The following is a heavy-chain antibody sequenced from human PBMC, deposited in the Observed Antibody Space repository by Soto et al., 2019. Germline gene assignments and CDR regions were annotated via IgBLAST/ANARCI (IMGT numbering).Heavy chain of an antibody. Sequence: PSETLSLTSTVSGGSISSSSYYWGWIRQPPGKGLEWIGSIYYSGSTYYNPSLKSRVTISVDTSKNQFSLKLSSVTAEDTAMYYCAREFKGDLVVVVAARGSYFDSWGQGTLVTVSS. D-gene: IGHD2-15*01. CDR1: GGSISSSSYY. V-gene: IGHV4-39*07. CDR3: AREFKGDLVVVVAARGSYFDS. J-gene: IGHJ4*02. CDR2: IYYSGST.